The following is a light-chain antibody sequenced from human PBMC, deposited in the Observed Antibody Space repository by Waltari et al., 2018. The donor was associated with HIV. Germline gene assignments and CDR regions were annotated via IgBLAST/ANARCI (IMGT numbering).Light chain of an antibody. CDR2: STN. CDR3: VLYMGGGIRV. Sequence: QTVVTQEPVVSVGPGRTVTLNCGLNSGSVSTTSYPSWYQQTPGQPPRTLIYSTNTRSSGVPARFSGSILGTKAALTIAGAQADDESDYYCVLYMGGGIRVFGGGTKLTVL. CDR1: SGSVSTTSY. J-gene: IGLJ2*01. V-gene: IGLV8-61*01.